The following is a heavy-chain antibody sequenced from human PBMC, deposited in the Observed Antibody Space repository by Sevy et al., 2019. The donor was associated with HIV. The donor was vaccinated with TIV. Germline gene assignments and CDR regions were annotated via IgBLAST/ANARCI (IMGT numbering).Heavy chain of an antibody. CDR1: GFTFTHAW. CDR3: STDPIIVLLVTDGMDV. V-gene: IGHV3-15*01. Sequence: GGSLRLSCTASGFTFTHAWMSWDRQAPGKGLEWVGRIKSTPDGGTTDYAAPVKGRFTISRDDSKNTLYLQMNSLKTEDTAVYYCSTDPIIVLLVTDGMDVWGQGTTVTVSS. CDR2: IKSTPDGGTT. J-gene: IGHJ6*02. D-gene: IGHD2-8*02.